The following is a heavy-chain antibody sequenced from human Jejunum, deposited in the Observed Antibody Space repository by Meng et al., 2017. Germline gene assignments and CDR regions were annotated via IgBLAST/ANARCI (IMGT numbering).Heavy chain of an antibody. CDR1: GDSISSSSYY. CDR2: MYYSGGT. J-gene: IGHJ4*02. CDR3: ARSFWNYYYIDY. Sequence: QLQLQESGSGLVKPSQTLSLTCTVSGDSISSSSYYWGWIRQPPGKGLEWIGSMYYSGGTYYNPSLKSRVTISVDASKNQFSLKLSSVTAADTAVYYCARSFWNYYYIDYWGQGALVTVSS. V-gene: IGHV4-39*01. D-gene: IGHD3-3*01.